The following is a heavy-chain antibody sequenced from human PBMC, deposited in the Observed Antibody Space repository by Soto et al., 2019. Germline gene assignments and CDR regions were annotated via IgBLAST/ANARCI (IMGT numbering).Heavy chain of an antibody. V-gene: IGHV3-30-3*01. CDR2: VFNDESSI. CDR3: ATGAAYYYDTSRY. Sequence: GGSLRLSCTASGSGFSALAMHWIRQPPGKGLEWVAVVFNDESSISYADSVRGRFTISRDNSRNTLYLQMTSLRLEDTALYYCATGAAYYYDTSRYWGQGTLVTVSS. CDR1: GSGFSALA. J-gene: IGHJ4*02. D-gene: IGHD3-22*01.